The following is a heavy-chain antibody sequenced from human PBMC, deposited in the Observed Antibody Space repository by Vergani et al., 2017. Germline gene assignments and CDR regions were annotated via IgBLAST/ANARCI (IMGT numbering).Heavy chain of an antibody. CDR1: GGTFSSYT. V-gene: IGHV1-2*02. Sequence: QVQLVQSGAEVKKPGSSVKVSCKASGGTFSSYTISWVRQAPGQGLEWMGRINPNSGGTNYAQKFQGRVTMTRDTSISTAYMELSRLRSDDTAVYYCARGGAVATINWFDPWGQGTLVTVSS. CDR2: INPNSGGT. D-gene: IGHD5-12*01. J-gene: IGHJ5*02. CDR3: ARGGAVATINWFDP.